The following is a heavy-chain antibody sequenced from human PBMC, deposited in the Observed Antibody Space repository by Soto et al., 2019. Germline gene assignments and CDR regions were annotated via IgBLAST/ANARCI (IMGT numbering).Heavy chain of an antibody. CDR2: IIPIFGTA. Sequence: ASVKVSCKASGGTFSSYAISWVRQAPGQGLEWMGGIIPIFGTANYAQKFQGRVTITADESTSTAYMELSSLRSEDTAVYYCAREGYGGNSGGGAFDIWGQGTMVTVSS. CDR1: GGTFSSYA. V-gene: IGHV1-69*13. J-gene: IGHJ3*02. D-gene: IGHD4-17*01. CDR3: AREGYGGNSGGGAFDI.